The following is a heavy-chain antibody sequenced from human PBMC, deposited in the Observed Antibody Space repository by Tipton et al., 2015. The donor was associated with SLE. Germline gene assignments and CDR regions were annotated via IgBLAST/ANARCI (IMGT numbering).Heavy chain of an antibody. CDR1: GDSSTANKYY. Sequence: TLSLTCTLSGDSSTANKYYWGWIRQPPGKGLEWIGSLHYSGATYYNPSLNSRVTMSVDTSKNQFTLQLSSVTAADTAVYYCARGTSYWGSYYADYWGQGTLVTVSS. V-gene: IGHV4-39*06. D-gene: IGHD3-16*01. J-gene: IGHJ4*02. CDR2: LHYSGAT. CDR3: ARGTSYWGSYYADY.